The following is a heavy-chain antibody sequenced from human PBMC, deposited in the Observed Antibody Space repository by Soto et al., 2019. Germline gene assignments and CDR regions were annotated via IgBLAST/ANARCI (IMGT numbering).Heavy chain of an antibody. J-gene: IGHJ3*02. Sequence: QVQLVQSGAEVKKPGASVKVSCKASGYTFTSYDINWVRQATGQGLEWMGWMNPNSDNPGYAQKFQGRVTMTRNTSISTAYMELSSLRSEDTAVYYCARGINYYASGDDAFDIWGQAKMVTVSS. V-gene: IGHV1-8*01. CDR3: ARGINYYASGDDAFDI. CDR1: GYTFTSYD. D-gene: IGHD3-10*01. CDR2: MNPNSDNP.